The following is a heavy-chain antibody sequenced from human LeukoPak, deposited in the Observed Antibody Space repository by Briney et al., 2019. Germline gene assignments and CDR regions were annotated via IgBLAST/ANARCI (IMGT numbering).Heavy chain of an antibody. Sequence: PSETLSLTCTVSGGSISSYYWTWIRQPPGKGLEWIGYIDNSGITNYNPSLNSRVTISVDTSKNQFSLKLSSVTAADTAVYSCARGRNYYDVTGYYVFDYWGQGTLVTVSS. CDR2: IDNSGIT. D-gene: IGHD3-22*01. CDR3: ARGRNYYDVTGYYVFDY. J-gene: IGHJ4*02. V-gene: IGHV4-59*01. CDR1: GGSISSYY.